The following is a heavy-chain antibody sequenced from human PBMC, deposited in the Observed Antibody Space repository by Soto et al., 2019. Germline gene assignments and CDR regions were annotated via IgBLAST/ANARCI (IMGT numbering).Heavy chain of an antibody. CDR2: IIPILGIA. V-gene: IGHV1-69*02. CDR3: LHSSQNWFDP. D-gene: IGHD3-22*01. Sequence: QVQLVQSGAEVKKPGSSVKVSCKASGGTFSSYTISWVRQAPGQGLEWMGRIIPILGIANNAQKFQGRVTITADKTTSTAYMELSSLRSEDTAVYYCLHSSQNWFDPWGQGTLVTVSS. CDR1: GGTFSSYT. J-gene: IGHJ5*02.